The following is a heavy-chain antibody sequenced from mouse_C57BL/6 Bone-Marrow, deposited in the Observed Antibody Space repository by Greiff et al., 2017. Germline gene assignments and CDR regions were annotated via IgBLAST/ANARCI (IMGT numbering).Heavy chain of an antibody. Sequence: VQLQQPGAELVMPGASVKLSCKASGYTFTSYWMHWVPQRPGQGLEWIGEIDPSDRYTYYNQQFKGKSTLTVDKSSSTAYMQLSSLTSDDSAVYYWGRGLLSMDYWGQGTSVTVSS. D-gene: IGHD2-10*01. J-gene: IGHJ4*01. CDR1: GYTFTSYW. V-gene: IGHV1-69*01. CDR3: GRGLLSMDY. CDR2: IDPSDRYT.